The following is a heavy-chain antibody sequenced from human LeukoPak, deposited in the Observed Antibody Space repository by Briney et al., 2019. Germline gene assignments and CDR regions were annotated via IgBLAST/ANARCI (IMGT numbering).Heavy chain of an antibody. CDR2: ISYDGSNK. Sequence: GGSLRLSCAASGFTFSSYAMHWVRQAPGKGLEWVAVISYDGSNKYYADSVKGRFTISRDNSKNTLYLQMNSLRAEDTAVYYCAKDVAVAGTQYDYWGQGTLVTVSS. J-gene: IGHJ4*02. CDR1: GFTFSSYA. D-gene: IGHD6-19*01. V-gene: IGHV3-30-3*01. CDR3: AKDVAVAGTQYDY.